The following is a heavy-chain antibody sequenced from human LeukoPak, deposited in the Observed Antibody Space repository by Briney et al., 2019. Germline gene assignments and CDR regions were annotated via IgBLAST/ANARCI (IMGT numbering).Heavy chain of an antibody. CDR2: IYYSGST. CDR1: GGSISSYY. J-gene: IGHJ4*02. CDR3: ARAPCAYWGGDCYLDY. Sequence: SETLSLACTVSGGSISSYYWGWIRQPPGKGLEWIGYIYYSGSTNYNPSLKSRVTISVDTSKNQSSLKLISVSAADAAVYYCARAPCAYWGGDCYLDYWGQGTLVTVSS. D-gene: IGHD2-21*02. V-gene: IGHV4-59*01.